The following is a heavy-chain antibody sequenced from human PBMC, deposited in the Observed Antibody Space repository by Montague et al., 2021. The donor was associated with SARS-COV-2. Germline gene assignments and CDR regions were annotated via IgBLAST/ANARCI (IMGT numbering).Heavy chain of an antibody. D-gene: IGHD6-6*01. CDR1: GGSISTSYY. Sequence: SETLSLTCTVSGGSISTSYYCACIRQHPGKGLEWIGGIYYRSSTYHNPSLHSRVTISVDPSKNQFSLRLTSVSAAASAPFYCSRHVFESSSRSFAWVAFDSSGQGTLVTVSS. CDR2: IYYRSST. J-gene: IGHJ4*02. V-gene: IGHV4-39*01. CDR3: SRHVFESSSRSFAWVAFDS.